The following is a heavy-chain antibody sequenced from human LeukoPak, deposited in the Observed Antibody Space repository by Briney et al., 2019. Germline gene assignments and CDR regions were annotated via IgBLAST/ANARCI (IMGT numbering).Heavy chain of an antibody. D-gene: IGHD3-10*01. CDR1: GFTFSSYA. V-gene: IGHV3-23*01. J-gene: IGHJ4*02. CDR3: AKVHGSGSYYPSHYDY. CDR2: ISGSGGST. Sequence: GGSLRLSCAASGFTFSSYAMSWVRQAPGKGLEWVSAISGSGGSTYYADSVKGRFTVSRDNSKNTLYLQMNSLRAEDTAVYYCAKVHGSGSYYPSHYDYWGQGTLVTVSS.